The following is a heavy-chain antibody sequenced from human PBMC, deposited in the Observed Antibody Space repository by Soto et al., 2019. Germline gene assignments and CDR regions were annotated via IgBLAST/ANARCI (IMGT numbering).Heavy chain of an antibody. CDR3: AKSGYDSSGYCIDY. CDR1: GFTFSSNG. D-gene: IGHD3-22*01. J-gene: IGHJ4*02. Sequence: PGGSLRLSCAASGFTFSSNGMHWVRQAPGKGLEWVAVIWYDGSNKYYADSVKGRFTISRDNSKNTLYLQMNSLRAEDTAVYYCAKSGYDSSGYCIDYWGQGTLVTVSS. CDR2: IWYDGSNK. V-gene: IGHV3-30*02.